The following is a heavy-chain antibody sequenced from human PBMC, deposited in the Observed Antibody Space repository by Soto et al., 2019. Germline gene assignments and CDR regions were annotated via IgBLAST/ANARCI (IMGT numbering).Heavy chain of an antibody. Sequence: PSETLSLTCTVSGGSISSYYWSWFRQPPGKGLEWIGYIYYSGSTNYNPSLKSRVTISVDTSKNQFSLKLSSVTAADTAVYYCARQNYDFWSGSYYMDVWGKGTTVTVSS. CDR3: ARQNYDFWSGSYYMDV. V-gene: IGHV4-59*08. D-gene: IGHD3-3*01. J-gene: IGHJ6*03. CDR1: GGSISSYY. CDR2: IYYSGST.